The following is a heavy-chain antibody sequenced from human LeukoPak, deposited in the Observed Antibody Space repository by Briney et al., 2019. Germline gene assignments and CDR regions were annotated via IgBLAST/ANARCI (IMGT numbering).Heavy chain of an antibody. J-gene: IGHJ6*02. CDR3: ARDGYGMIPSYYYYYYGMDV. Sequence: SETLSLTCAVSGGSISSSNWWSWVRQPPGKGLEWIGETYHSGSTNYNPSLKSRVTISVDKSKNQFSLKLSSVTAADTAVYYCARDGYGMIPSYYYYYYGMDVWGQGTTVTVSS. CDR2: TYHSGST. CDR1: GGSISSSNW. V-gene: IGHV4-4*02. D-gene: IGHD3-22*01.